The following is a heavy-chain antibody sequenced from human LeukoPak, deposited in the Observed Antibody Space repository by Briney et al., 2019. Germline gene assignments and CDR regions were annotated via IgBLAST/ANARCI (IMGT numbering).Heavy chain of an antibody. D-gene: IGHD1-26*01. CDR1: GFTFSSYS. CDR3: TTDIVGAALFDY. CDR2: IKSKTDGGTT. V-gene: IGHV3-15*01. Sequence: GGSLRLSCAASGFTFSSYSMSWVRQAPGKGLEWVGRIKSKTDGGTTDYAAPVKGRFTISRDDSKNTLYLQMNSLKTEDTAVYYCTTDIVGAALFDYWGQGTLVTVSS. J-gene: IGHJ4*02.